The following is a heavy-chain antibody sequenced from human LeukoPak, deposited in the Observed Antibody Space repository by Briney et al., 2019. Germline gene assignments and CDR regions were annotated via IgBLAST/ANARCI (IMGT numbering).Heavy chain of an antibody. CDR1: GFTFSGYP. D-gene: IGHD3-22*01. CDR2: ISYDGSNK. J-gene: IGHJ4*02. Sequence: GGSLRLSCAASGFTFSGYPIHWVHQAPGRGLEWVAVISYDGSNKYYADSVKGRFTISRDNSKNTLYLQMNSLRAEDTAVYYCARGGYYYDSSGYYCIVYWGQGTLVTVSS. CDR3: ARGGYYYDSSGYYCIVY. V-gene: IGHV3-30-3*01.